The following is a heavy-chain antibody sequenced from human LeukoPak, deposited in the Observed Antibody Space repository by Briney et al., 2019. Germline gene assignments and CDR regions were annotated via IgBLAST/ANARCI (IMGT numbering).Heavy chain of an antibody. CDR2: ISYDGSNK. CDR1: GFTFSSYA. CDR3: ARLKQLDY. J-gene: IGHJ4*02. V-gene: IGHV3-30*04. D-gene: IGHD6-6*01. Sequence: PGGSLRLSCAASGFTFSSYAMHWVRQAPGKGLEWVAVISYDGSNKYYADSVKGRFTISRDNSKNTLYLQMNSLRAEDTAVYYCARLKQLDYWGQGTLVTVSS.